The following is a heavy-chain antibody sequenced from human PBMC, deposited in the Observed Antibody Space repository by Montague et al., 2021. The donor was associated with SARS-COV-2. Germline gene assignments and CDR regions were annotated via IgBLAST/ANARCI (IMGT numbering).Heavy chain of an antibody. Sequence: SETLSLTCTVSGGSISSSSYYWGWLRQPPGKGLEWIGSNYYSGSTYYNPSLKSRVTISVDTSKNQFSLKLSSVTAADTAVYCCARQPVLLWFGELFRGGGMDVWGQGTTVTVSS. CDR2: NYYSGST. D-gene: IGHD3-10*01. CDR3: ARQPVLLWFGELFRGGGMDV. J-gene: IGHJ6*02. CDR1: GGSISSSSYY. V-gene: IGHV4-39*01.